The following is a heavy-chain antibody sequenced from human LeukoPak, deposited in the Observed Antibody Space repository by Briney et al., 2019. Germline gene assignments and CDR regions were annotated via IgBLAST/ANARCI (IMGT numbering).Heavy chain of an antibody. CDR1: GFTFNNYA. V-gene: IGHV3-23*01. Sequence: GGSLRLSCVGSGFTFNNYAMTWVRQTPGKGLEWVSAITASGHKTYYADSVKGRFTISRDNSKNTLYVQMNNLRAEDTAVYYCEGWIKPFEYWGQGTLVTVSS. J-gene: IGHJ4*02. CDR3: EGWIKPFEY. D-gene: IGHD5-18*01. CDR2: ITASGHKT.